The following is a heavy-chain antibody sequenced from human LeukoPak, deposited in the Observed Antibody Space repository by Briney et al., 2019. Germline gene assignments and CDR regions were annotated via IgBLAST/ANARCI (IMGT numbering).Heavy chain of an antibody. CDR2: IKQDGSEK. CDR3: ARDGTYTDYDPDFDI. D-gene: IGHD5-12*01. Sequence: PGESLRLSCAASGLTFSSYAISWVRQAPGKGLEWVANIKQDGSEKYYVDSVKGRFTISRDNAKNSLHLQMNSLRAEDTAVFYCARDGTYTDYDPDFDIWGQGTLVTVSS. J-gene: IGHJ4*02. CDR1: GLTFSSYA. V-gene: IGHV3-7*04.